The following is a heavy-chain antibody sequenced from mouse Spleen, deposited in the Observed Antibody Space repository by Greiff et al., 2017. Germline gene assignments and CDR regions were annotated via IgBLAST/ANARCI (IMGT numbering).Heavy chain of an antibody. Sequence: EVQLVESGPELVKPGASVKISCKASGYSFTGYYMNWVKQSPEKSLEWIGEINPSTGGTTYNQKFKAKATLTVDKSSSTAYMQLKSLTSEDSAVYYCARGGGTFAYWGQGTLVTVSA. J-gene: IGHJ3*01. D-gene: IGHD4-1*01. CDR3: ARGGGTFAY. V-gene: IGHV1-42*01. CDR2: INPSTGGT. CDR1: GYSFTGYY.